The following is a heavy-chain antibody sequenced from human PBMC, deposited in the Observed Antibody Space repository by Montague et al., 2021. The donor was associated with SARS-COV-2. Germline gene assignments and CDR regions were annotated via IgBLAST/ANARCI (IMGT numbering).Heavy chain of an antibody. Sequence: SLRLSCAASGFTVSSNYMSWVRQAPGKGLEWVSVIYSGGSTYYADSVKGRFTISRDNSKNTLYLQMNSLRAEGTAVYYCARGGKYSGYGSLDYWGQGTLVTVSS. J-gene: IGHJ4*02. D-gene: IGHD5-12*01. CDR1: GFTVSSNY. CDR2: IYSGGST. V-gene: IGHV3-53*01. CDR3: ARGGKYSGYGSLDY.